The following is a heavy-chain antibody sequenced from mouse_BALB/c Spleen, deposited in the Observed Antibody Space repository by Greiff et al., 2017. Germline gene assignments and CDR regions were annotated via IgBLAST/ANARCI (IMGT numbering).Heavy chain of an antibody. CDR3: AIITTANYFDY. Sequence: VKLQESGPGLVAPSQSLSITCTVSGFSFTGYGVNWVRQPPGKGLEWLGMIWGDGSTDYNSALKSRLSISKDNSKSQVFLKMNSLQTDDTARYYCAIITTANYFDYWGQGTTLTVSS. D-gene: IGHD1-2*01. CDR2: IWGDGST. V-gene: IGHV2-6-7*01. J-gene: IGHJ2*01. CDR1: GFSFTGYG.